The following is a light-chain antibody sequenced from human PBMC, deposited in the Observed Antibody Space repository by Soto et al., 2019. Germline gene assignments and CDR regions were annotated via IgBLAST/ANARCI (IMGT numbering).Light chain of an antibody. J-gene: IGKJ1*01. CDR3: QQRSNWPWT. V-gene: IGKV3-11*01. CDR1: PSISNS. CDR2: DAS. Sequence: ETVLTQSPATLSLSPGERATLSCRASPSISNSLAWYQQKAGKAPRLLIYDASNRATGIPARFSGSGSGTDFTLTITSLEPEDFAVYYCQQRSNWPWTFGQGTKVEIK.